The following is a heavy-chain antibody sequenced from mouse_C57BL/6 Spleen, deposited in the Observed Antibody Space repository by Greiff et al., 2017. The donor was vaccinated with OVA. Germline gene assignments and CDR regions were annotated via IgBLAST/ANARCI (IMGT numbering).Heavy chain of an antibody. CDR3: VRDRGYDYDYYAMDY. D-gene: IGHD2-4*01. V-gene: IGHV5-16*01. CDR1: GFTFSDYY. J-gene: IGHJ4*01. Sequence: VQLKESEGGLVQPGSSMKLSCTASGFTFSDYYMAWVRQVPEKGLEWVANINYDGSSTYYLDSLKSRFIISRDNAKNILYLQMSSLKSEDTATYYCVRDRGYDYDYYAMDYWGQGTSVTVSS. CDR2: INYDGSST.